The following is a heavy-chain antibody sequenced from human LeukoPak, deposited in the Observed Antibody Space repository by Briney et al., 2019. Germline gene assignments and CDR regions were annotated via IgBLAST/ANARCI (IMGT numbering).Heavy chain of an antibody. Sequence: GGPLRLSCAASGFTFSSYWMSWVRQAPGKGLEWVANIKKDGSEKYYVDSVKGRFTISRDNAKTSLYLQMNSLRAEDTAVYYCARDLSGVTGHTYGRGIDYWGQGTLVTVSS. CDR1: GFTFSSYW. J-gene: IGHJ4*02. CDR3: ARDLSGVTGHTYGRGIDY. V-gene: IGHV3-7*01. CDR2: IKKDGSEK. D-gene: IGHD5-18*01.